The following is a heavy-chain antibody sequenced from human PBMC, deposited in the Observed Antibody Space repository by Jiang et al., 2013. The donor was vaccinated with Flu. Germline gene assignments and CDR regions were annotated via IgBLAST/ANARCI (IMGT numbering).Heavy chain of an antibody. CDR3: GAGVGRTDFDY. J-gene: IGHJ4*02. Sequence: LRLSCAASGFTFSNAWMSWVRQAPGKGLEWVGRIKSKSDGGTRDFAAPVKGRFAISRDDSKNTLYLQMISLKTEDTAVYYCGAGVGRTDFDYWGQGILVTVSS. V-gene: IGHV3-15*01. CDR1: GFTFSNAW. CDR2: IKSKSDGGTR. D-gene: IGHD1-26*01.